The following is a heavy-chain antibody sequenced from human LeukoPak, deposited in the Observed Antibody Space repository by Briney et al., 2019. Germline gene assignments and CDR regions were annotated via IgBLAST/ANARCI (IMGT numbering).Heavy chain of an antibody. J-gene: IGHJ1*01. D-gene: IGHD2-15*01. CDR3: ARDRCSGGSCDSGAEYFQH. Sequence: GGSLRVSCAAPGFTFSSYGMHWVRQVPGKGLEWVAVIWYDGSKEYYADSVKGRFTISRDNSKNTLYLQMNSLRAEDTAVYYCARDRCSGGSCDSGAEYFQHWGQGTLVTVSS. CDR2: IWYDGSKE. V-gene: IGHV3-33*01. CDR1: GFTFSSYG.